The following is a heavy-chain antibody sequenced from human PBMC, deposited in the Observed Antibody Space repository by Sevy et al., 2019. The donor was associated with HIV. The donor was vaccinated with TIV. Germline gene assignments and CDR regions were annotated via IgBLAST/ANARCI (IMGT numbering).Heavy chain of an antibody. Sequence: GGSLRLSCAAAGFTFSSYAMHWVRQTPGKGLEYVSAISRNGGSTYYANSVKGRFTISRDNSKNTLYLQMGSLIADDMAVYYCARELSYCSSTSCYNRLMDVWGKGTTVTVSS. CDR2: ISRNGGST. J-gene: IGHJ6*03. V-gene: IGHV3-64*01. CDR3: ARELSYCSSTSCYNRLMDV. D-gene: IGHD2-2*02. CDR1: GFTFSSYA.